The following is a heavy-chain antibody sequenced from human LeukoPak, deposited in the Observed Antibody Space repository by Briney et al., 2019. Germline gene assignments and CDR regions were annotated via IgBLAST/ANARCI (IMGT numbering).Heavy chain of an antibody. Sequence: GASVKVSCKASGYTFTSYAMHWVRQAPGQRLEWMGWINAGNGNTKYSQKFQGRVTITRDTSASTAYMELSSLRSEDTAVYYCARVLLWFGELPPFDYWGQGTLVTVSS. CDR1: GYTFTSYA. J-gene: IGHJ4*02. CDR3: ARVLLWFGELPPFDY. V-gene: IGHV1-3*01. D-gene: IGHD3-10*01. CDR2: INAGNGNT.